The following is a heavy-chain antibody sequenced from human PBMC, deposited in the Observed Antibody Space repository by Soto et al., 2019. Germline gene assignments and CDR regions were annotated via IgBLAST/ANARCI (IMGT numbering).Heavy chain of an antibody. CDR3: ARGGRGSGSYYLRSFDY. D-gene: IGHD3-10*01. CDR2: IYYSGST. V-gene: IGHV4-31*03. Sequence: QVQLQESGPGLVKPSQTLSLTCTVSGGSISSGGYYWSWIRQHPGKGLEWIGYIYYSGSTYYNPSLKSRVTISVDTSKNQFSLKLSSVTAADTAVYYCARGGRGSGSYYLRSFDYWGQGTLVTVSS. J-gene: IGHJ4*02. CDR1: GGSISSGGYY.